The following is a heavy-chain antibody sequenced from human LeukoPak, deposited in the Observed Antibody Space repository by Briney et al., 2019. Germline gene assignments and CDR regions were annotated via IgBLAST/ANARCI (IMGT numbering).Heavy chain of an antibody. V-gene: IGHV5-51*01. D-gene: IGHD1-26*01. J-gene: IGHJ4*02. CDR3: ARRRRSYAAAFDY. CDR2: IYPGDSDT. CDR1: GYSFTSYW. Sequence: GESLKISCKGSGYSFTSYWIGWVRQMPGKGLEWMGIIYPGDSDTRYSPSFQGQVTIPADKSISTAYLQWSSLKASDTAMYYCARRRRSYAAAFDYWGQGTLVTVSP.